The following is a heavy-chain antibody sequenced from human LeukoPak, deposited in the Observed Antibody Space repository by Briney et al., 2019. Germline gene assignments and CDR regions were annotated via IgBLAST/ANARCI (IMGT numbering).Heavy chain of an antibody. CDR3: ARRGDDYGDYLDY. CDR2: ITPMFGTS. Sequence: GASVKVSCKASGGTFSSYAISWVRQAPGQGLEWMGGITPMFGTSNYAQKFRGRVTITADESTSTAYVELSSLRSEDTAVYYCARRGDDYGDYLDYWGQGTLVTVSS. D-gene: IGHD4-17*01. V-gene: IGHV1-69*13. J-gene: IGHJ4*02. CDR1: GGTFSSYA.